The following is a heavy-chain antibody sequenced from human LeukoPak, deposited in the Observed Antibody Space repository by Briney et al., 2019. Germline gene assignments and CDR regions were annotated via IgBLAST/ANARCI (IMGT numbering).Heavy chain of an antibody. J-gene: IGHJ4*02. CDR2: IWYDGSSK. CDR3: AREERRGGSCYFDY. Sequence: GGSLRLSCAASGFTFSSYGMHWVRQAPGKGLEWVAVIWYDGSSKYYADSVKGRFTISRDNSKNTLYLQMNSLRAEDTAVYYCAREERRGGSCYFDYWGQGTLVTVSS. CDR1: GFTFSSYG. V-gene: IGHV3-33*01. D-gene: IGHD2-15*01.